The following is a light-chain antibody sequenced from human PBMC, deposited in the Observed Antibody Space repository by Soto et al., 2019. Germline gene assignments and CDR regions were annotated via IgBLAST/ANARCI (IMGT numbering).Light chain of an antibody. CDR1: QSVTTY. CDR2: DAS. Sequence: EIVLTQSPATLSLSPGERATLSCRASQSVTTYLAWYQQKPGQAPRLLIYDASTRATGIPARFSGSGSGTEFTLIISSLQSEDFAVYYCQHYDNWPPWTFGQGTKVDIK. CDR3: QHYDNWPPWT. J-gene: IGKJ1*01. V-gene: IGKV3-15*01.